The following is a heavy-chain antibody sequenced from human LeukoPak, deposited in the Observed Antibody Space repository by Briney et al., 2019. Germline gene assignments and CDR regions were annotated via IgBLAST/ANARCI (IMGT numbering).Heavy chain of an antibody. Sequence: ASVKVSCKASGYTFTSYYMHWVRQAPGQGLEWMGIINPSGGSTSYAQKFQGRVTMTRDTSTSTVYMELRSLRSDDTAVYYCASGVITAAGPGRLDYWGQGTLVTVSS. J-gene: IGHJ4*02. CDR2: INPSGGST. CDR3: ASGVITAAGPGRLDY. V-gene: IGHV1-46*01. D-gene: IGHD6-13*01. CDR1: GYTFTSYY.